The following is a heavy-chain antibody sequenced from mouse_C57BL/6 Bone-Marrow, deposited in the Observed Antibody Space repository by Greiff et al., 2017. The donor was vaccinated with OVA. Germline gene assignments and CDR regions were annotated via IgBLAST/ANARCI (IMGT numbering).Heavy chain of an antibody. V-gene: IGHV1-81*01. CDR1: GYTFTSYG. Sequence: VQRVESGAELARPGASVKLSCKASGYTFTSYGISWVKQRTGQGLEWIGEIYPRSGNTYYNEKFKGKATLTADKSSSTAYMELRSLTSEDSAVYFCARWPRLLTTWFAYWGQGTLVTVSA. J-gene: IGHJ3*01. D-gene: IGHD1-1*01. CDR3: ARWPRLLTTWFAY. CDR2: IYPRSGNT.